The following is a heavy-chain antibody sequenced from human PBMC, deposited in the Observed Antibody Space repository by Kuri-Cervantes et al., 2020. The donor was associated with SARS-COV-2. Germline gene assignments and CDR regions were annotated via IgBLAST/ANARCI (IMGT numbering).Heavy chain of an antibody. D-gene: IGHD4-23*01. Sequence: SETLSLTCTVSGGSISSGGYYWSWIRQPPGKGLEWIGYIYHSGSTYYNPSLKSRVTISVDRSKNQFSLKLSSVTAADTAVYYCAREGKGQAIGAFDIWGQGTMVTVSS. CDR2: IYHSGST. V-gene: IGHV4-30-2*01. CDR3: AREGKGQAIGAFDI. J-gene: IGHJ3*02. CDR1: GGSISSGGYY.